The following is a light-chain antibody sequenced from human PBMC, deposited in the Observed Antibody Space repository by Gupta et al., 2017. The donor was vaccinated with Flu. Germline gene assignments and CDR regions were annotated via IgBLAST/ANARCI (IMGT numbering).Light chain of an antibody. J-gene: IGKJ4*01. CDR3: QQYTSSPGLT. V-gene: IGKV3-20*01. CDR1: QSIKTSY. Sequence: EIVLTQSPATLSLSPGERATLSCRASQSIKTSYLAWYQQKPGQAPRLLIYGTSSRAIGIPERFSGSGSGTDFTLTISRLEPEDFAVYYCQQYTSSPGLTFGGGSKVDI. CDR2: GTS.